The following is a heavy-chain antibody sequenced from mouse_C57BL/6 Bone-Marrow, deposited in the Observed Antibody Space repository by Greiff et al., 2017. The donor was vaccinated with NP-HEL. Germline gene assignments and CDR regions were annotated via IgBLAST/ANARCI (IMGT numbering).Heavy chain of an antibody. CDR1: GFTFSSYG. CDR3: ARDGAMDY. Sequence: EVQLVESGGDLVKPGGSLKLSCAASGFTFSSYGMSWVRQTPDKRLEWVATISSGGSYTYYPDSVKGRFTISRDNAKNTLYLQMSSLKSEDTAMYYCARDGAMDYWGQGTSVTVSS. J-gene: IGHJ4*01. CDR2: ISSGGSYT. D-gene: IGHD2-3*01. V-gene: IGHV5-6*01.